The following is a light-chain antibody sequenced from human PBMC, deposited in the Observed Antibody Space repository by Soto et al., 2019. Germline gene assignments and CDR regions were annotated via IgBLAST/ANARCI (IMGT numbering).Light chain of an antibody. Sequence: QSVLTQPASVTGSPGQSITISCSGTSEDVGGYNYVSWYQQHPGKAPKLMIYEVNKRPSGVPDRFSGSKSGNTASLTVSGLQAEDEADYYCSSYAGSSNVFGTGTKLTVL. CDR3: SSYAGSSNV. CDR2: EVN. CDR1: SEDVGGYNY. J-gene: IGLJ1*01. V-gene: IGLV2-8*01.